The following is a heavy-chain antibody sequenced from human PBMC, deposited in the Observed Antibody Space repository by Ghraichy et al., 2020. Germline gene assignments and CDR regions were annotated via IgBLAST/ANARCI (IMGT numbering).Heavy chain of an antibody. J-gene: IGHJ6*02. Sequence: GGSLRLSCAASGFTFSSYSMNWVRQAPGKGLEWVSSISSSSSYIYYADSVKGRFTISRDNAKNSLYLQMNSLRAEDTAVYYCARDVGIRYFDWLPADYYYYGMGVWGQGTTVTVSS. V-gene: IGHV3-21*01. D-gene: IGHD3-9*01. CDR3: ARDVGIRYFDWLPADYYYYGMGV. CDR1: GFTFSSYS. CDR2: ISSSSSYI.